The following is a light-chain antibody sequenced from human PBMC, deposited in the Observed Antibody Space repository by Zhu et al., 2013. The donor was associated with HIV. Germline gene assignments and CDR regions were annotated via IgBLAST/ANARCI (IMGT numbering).Light chain of an antibody. Sequence: QSALTQPASVSGSPGQSITISCTGTSSDVGSYNLVSWYQHLPGTAPKLLIYDNNKRPSGIPDRFSGSKSGTSATLGIAGLQTGDEADYYCGTWDTSLTAVVFGGGTKLTVL. V-gene: IGLV1-51*01. CDR3: GTWDTSLTAVV. CDR1: SSDVGSYNL. CDR2: DNN. J-gene: IGLJ3*02.